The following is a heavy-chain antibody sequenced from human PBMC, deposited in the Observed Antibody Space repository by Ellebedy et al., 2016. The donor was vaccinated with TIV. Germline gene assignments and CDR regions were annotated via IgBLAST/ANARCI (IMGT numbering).Heavy chain of an antibody. CDR3: ARQYYYDSSGYYL. CDR2: IYHSGST. D-gene: IGHD3-22*01. Sequence: GSLRLSXTVSGYSISSGYYWGWIRQPPGKGLEWIGSIYHSGSTYYNPSLKSRVTISVDTSKNQFSLKLSSVTAADTAVYYCARQYYYDSSGYYLWGQGTLVTVSS. J-gene: IGHJ5*02. V-gene: IGHV4-38-2*02. CDR1: GYSISSGYY.